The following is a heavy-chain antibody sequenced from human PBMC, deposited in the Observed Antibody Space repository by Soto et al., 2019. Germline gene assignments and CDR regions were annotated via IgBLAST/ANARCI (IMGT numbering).Heavy chain of an antibody. J-gene: IGHJ4*02. CDR2: ISWNSGTI. CDR3: AKDFSDAVGVL. Sequence: PGGSLRLSCAASGFTFDDYAMHWLRQAPGKGLEWVSSISWNSGTIAYADSVKGRFTISRDNARDSLYLQMNSLRAEDTAFYYCAKDFSDAVGVLWGQGTLVTVSS. V-gene: IGHV3-9*01. D-gene: IGHD3-16*01. CDR1: GFTFDDYA.